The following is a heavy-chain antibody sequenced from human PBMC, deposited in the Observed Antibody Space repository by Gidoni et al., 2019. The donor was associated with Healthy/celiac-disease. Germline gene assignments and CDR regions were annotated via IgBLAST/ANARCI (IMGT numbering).Heavy chain of an antibody. V-gene: IGHV1-69*06. Sequence: QVQLVQSGAEVQKPGAAVKVSCKASGGTFSSYAIRWVRQAPGQGLEWIGGVIPIFGTANYAQKFQGRVTITADKSTSTAYMELSSLRSEYTAVYYCVRPIVGVKGDAFDIWGQGTMVTVSS. CDR1: GGTFSSYA. D-gene: IGHD1-26*01. CDR2: VIPIFGTA. CDR3: VRPIVGVKGDAFDI. J-gene: IGHJ3*02.